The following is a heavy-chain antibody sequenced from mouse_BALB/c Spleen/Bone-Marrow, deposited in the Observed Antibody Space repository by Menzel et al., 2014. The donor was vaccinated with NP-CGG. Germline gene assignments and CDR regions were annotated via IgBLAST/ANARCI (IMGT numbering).Heavy chain of an antibody. Sequence: VQLVESGAELVRPGAPVKVSCKASGYTFTSYWINWVKQRPGQGLEWIGNIYPSDSYTNYNQNFKDKATLTVDKSSSTAYMQLSSPTSEDSAVYYCTRQYGNYCAMDYWGQGTSFTVSS. V-gene: IGHV1S126*01. CDR1: GYTFTSYW. CDR3: TRQYGNYCAMDY. J-gene: IGHJ4*01. D-gene: IGHD2-10*02. CDR2: IYPSDSYT.